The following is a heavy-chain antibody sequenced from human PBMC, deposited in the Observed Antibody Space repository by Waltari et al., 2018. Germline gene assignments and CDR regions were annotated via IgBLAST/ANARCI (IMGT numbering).Heavy chain of an antibody. J-gene: IGHJ4*02. CDR2: ISGYNGVT. CDR3: ARRGFCTNGVCNLDY. V-gene: IGHV1-18*01. D-gene: IGHD2-8*01. CDR1: GYRFTSYG. Sequence: VQLVQSGAEVKKPGAAVKVPCQASGYRFTSYGISWVRQAPGQGLEWMGWISGYNGVTQYAQKLQDRVTMTTYTSTTTAYMELRSLRSDDTAVYYCARRGFCTNGVCNLDYWGQGTLVTVSS.